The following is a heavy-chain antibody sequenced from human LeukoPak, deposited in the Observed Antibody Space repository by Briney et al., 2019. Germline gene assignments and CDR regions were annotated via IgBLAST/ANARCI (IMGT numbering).Heavy chain of an antibody. D-gene: IGHD2-2*01. V-gene: IGHV1-8*03. J-gene: IGHJ1*01. Sequence: ASVKVSCKASGYTFTSYDMNWVRQATGQGLEWMGWMNPNSGNTGYAQKFQGRVTITRNTSIITAYMELSSLRSDDTALYYCARGGNIVVVPAAPNFHQWGRGTVVTVSS. CDR2: MNPNSGNT. CDR3: ARGGNIVVVPAAPNFHQ. CDR1: GYTFTSYD.